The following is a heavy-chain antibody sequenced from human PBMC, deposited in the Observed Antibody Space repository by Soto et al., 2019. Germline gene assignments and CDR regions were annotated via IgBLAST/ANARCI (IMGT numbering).Heavy chain of an antibody. CDR3: ATSSGYDYYYCYYGMDV. V-gene: IGHV1-18*04. Sequence: QVQLVQSGAEVKKPGASVKVSCKASGYTFTSYGISWVRQAPGQGLEWMGWISAYNGNTNYAQKLQGRVTMTTDTSTSTAYMELRSLRSDDTAVYYCATSSGYDYYYCYYGMDVWGQGTTVTVSS. D-gene: IGHD5-12*01. CDR2: ISAYNGNT. J-gene: IGHJ6*02. CDR1: GYTFTSYG.